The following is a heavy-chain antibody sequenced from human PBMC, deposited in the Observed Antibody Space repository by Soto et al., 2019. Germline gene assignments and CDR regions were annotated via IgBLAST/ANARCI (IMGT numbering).Heavy chain of an antibody. J-gene: IGHJ1*01. CDR1: GFTFSSYA. Sequence: GGSLRLSCAASGFTFSSYAMSWVRQAPGKGLEWVSAISGSGGSTYYADSVKGRFTISRDNSKNTLYLQMNSLRAEDTAVYYCAKDQRGVFIYTIFGVEEHWGQGTLVTVSS. CDR3: AKDQRGVFIYTIFGVEEH. V-gene: IGHV3-23*01. CDR2: ISGSGGST. D-gene: IGHD3-3*01.